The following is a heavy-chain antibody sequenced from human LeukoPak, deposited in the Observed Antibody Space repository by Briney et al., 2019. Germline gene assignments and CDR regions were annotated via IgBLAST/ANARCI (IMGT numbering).Heavy chain of an antibody. J-gene: IGHJ4*02. Sequence: PGGSLRLSCAASGFTFSGYAMSWVRQAPGKGLEWVSAISGSGGSAYYADSVKGRFTISRDNSKNTLYLQMNSLRAEDTAVYYCAKAPPSRYYYGSGSYYKDYFDYWGQGTLVNVSS. D-gene: IGHD3-10*01. CDR2: ISGSGGSA. V-gene: IGHV3-23*01. CDR3: AKAPPSRYYYGSGSYYKDYFDY. CDR1: GFTFSGYA.